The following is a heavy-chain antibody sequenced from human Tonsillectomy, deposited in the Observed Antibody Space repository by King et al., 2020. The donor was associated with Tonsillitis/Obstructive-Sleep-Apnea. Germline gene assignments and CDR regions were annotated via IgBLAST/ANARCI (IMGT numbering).Heavy chain of an antibody. Sequence: VQLVESGGALVQPGGSLRLSCAASGFTFSTYAMSWVRQTPGKGLEWVSSICGRGGGTYSADSVEGRFTIPREHSKNIVYLQINSLRAEYTAVYYCAKGVTAYCSGTTGYWFDYWGQGTLVTVSS. V-gene: IGHV3-23*04. J-gene: IGHJ4*02. CDR3: AKGVTAYCSGTTGYWFDY. D-gene: IGHD2-2*01. CDR1: GFTFSTYA. CDR2: ICGRGGGT.